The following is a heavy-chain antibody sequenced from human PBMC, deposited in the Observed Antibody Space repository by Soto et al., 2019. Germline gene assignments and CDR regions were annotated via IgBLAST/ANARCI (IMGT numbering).Heavy chain of an antibody. CDR1: SGSISVTNVF. CDR2: IDYSGTA. CDR3: ARITGRHLDY. Sequence: SETLSPTCTVFSGSISVTNVFWGWVRQPPGKGLEWIGNIDYSGTAYFSPSLATRVTFHVDTSKNQFSLTLYSVTAADTAVYYCARITGRHLDYWGQGILVTVS. V-gene: IGHV4-39*01. J-gene: IGHJ4*02. D-gene: IGHD1-20*01.